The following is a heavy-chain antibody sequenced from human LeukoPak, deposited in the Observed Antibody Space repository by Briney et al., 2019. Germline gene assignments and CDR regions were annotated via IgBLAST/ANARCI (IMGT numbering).Heavy chain of an antibody. CDR2: TYYRSKWYN. D-gene: IGHD3-16*01. J-gene: IGHJ5*02. CDR1: GDSFSSNSAA. CDR3: AKAPLNYGASFDP. V-gene: IGHV6-1*01. Sequence: SQTLSLTCAVSGDSFSSNSAAWTWLRQSPWRGLEWLGRTYYRSKWYNDYAVSVKSRITINPDTSKNQFSLQLNSVTPEDTAVYYCAKAPLNYGASFDPWGQGTLVTVSS.